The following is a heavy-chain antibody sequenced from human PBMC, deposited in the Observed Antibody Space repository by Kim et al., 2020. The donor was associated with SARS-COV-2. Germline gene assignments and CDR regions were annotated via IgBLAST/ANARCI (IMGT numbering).Heavy chain of an antibody. Sequence: GGSLRLSCAASGFTFSSYGIHWVRQAPGKGLEWVAVIWYDGSNKYYADSVKGRFTISRDNSKNTLYLQMNSLRAEDTAVYYCARDRDYYDSSESSAFDIWGQGTMVTVSS. J-gene: IGHJ3*02. CDR2: IWYDGSNK. CDR3: ARDRDYYDSSESSAFDI. CDR1: GFTFSSYG. V-gene: IGHV3-33*01. D-gene: IGHD3-22*01.